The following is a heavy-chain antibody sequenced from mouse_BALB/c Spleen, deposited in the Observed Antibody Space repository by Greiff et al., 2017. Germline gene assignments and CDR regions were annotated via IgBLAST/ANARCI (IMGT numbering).Heavy chain of an antibody. CDR3: ARRAYYGNYFAY. CDR1: GYTFTDYA. J-gene: IGHJ3*01. D-gene: IGHD2-10*01. Sequence: VKLQESGAELVRPGVSVKISCKGSGYTFTDYAMHWVKQSHAKSLEWIGVISTYYGDASYNQKFKGKATMTVDKSSSTAYMQLSSLTSEDSAVYYCARRAYYGNYFAYWGQGTLVTVSA. V-gene: IGHV1S137*01. CDR2: ISTYYGDA.